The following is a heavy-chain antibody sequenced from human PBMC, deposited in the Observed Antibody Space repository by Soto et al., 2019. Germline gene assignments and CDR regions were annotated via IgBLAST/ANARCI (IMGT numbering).Heavy chain of an antibody. CDR3: ARGHLAVVPVASWYYYMDV. Sequence: ASVKVSCKASGYSFSNYAVHWVRQAPGQRLEWMGWVNAGNGNTRYSQNFQGRVTITRETSARTAYLELSSLRSEDTAVYYCARGHLAVVPVASWYYYMDVWGKGTTVTVSS. V-gene: IGHV1-3*01. D-gene: IGHD2-2*01. CDR1: GYSFSNYA. CDR2: VNAGNGNT. J-gene: IGHJ6*03.